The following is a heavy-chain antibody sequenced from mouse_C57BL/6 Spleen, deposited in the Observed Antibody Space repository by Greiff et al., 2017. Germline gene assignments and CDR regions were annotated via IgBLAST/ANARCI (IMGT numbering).Heavy chain of an antibody. Sequence: QVQLQQPGAELVKPGASVKLSCKASGYTFTSYWMQWVKQRPGQGLEWIGEIDPSDSYTNYNQKFKGKATLTVDTSSSPAYMQLSSLTSEDSAVYYCARLCYYYGGHYAMDYWGQGTSVTVSS. CDR1: GYTFTSYW. V-gene: IGHV1-50*01. CDR2: IDPSDSYT. J-gene: IGHJ4*01. CDR3: ARLCYYYGGHYAMDY. D-gene: IGHD1-1*01.